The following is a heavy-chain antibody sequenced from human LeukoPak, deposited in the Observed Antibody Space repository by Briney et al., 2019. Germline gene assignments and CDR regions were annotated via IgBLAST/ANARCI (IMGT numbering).Heavy chain of an antibody. J-gene: IGHJ4*02. CDR3: ARSGLSPFEY. D-gene: IGHD3-10*01. V-gene: IGHV3-23*01. CDR2: ISGSGGST. Sequence: GGSLGLSCSASGFTFSSYALSWVRQAPGKGLEWVSSISGSGGSTYYADSVKGRFTISRVNSKNTLDLQMNSLRAEDTAVYYCARSGLSPFEYWGQGTLVTVSS. CDR1: GFTFSSYA.